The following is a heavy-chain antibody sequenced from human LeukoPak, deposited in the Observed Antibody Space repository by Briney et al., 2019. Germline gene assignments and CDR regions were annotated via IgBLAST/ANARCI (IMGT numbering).Heavy chain of an antibody. CDR2: INHSGST. CDR1: GGSFSGDY. Sequence: SETLSLTCAVYGGSFSGDYWSWIRQPPGKGLEWIGEINHSGSTNYNPSLKSRGTISVDTSKNQFSLKLSSVTAADTAVYYCARGPSTGYFDYWGQGTLVTVSS. CDR3: ARGPSTGYFDY. V-gene: IGHV4-34*01. J-gene: IGHJ4*02.